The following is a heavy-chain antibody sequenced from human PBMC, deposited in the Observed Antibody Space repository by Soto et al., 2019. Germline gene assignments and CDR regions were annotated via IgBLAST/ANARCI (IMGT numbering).Heavy chain of an antibody. V-gene: IGHV3-30*18. CDR3: AKDQGCSGGSCYPWYFDY. D-gene: IGHD2-15*01. CDR2: IAYDGSNK. CDR1: GFTFSSYG. J-gene: IGHJ4*02. Sequence: QVQLVESGGGVVQPGKSLRLSCAASGFTFSSYGMHWVRQAPGKGLEWVAVIAYDGSNKYYADSVKGRFTISRDNSKNTLYLQMNGLRAEDTAVYYCAKDQGCSGGSCYPWYFDYWGQGTLVTVSS.